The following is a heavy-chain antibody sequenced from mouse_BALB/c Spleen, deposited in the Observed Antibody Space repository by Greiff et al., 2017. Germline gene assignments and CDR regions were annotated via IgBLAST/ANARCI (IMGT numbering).Heavy chain of an antibody. Sequence: ESGAELAKPGASVKMSCKASGYTFTSYWMHWVKQRPGQGLEWIGYINPSTGYTEYNQKFKDKATLTADKSSSTAYMQLSSLTSEDSAVYYCARRDRYYAMDYWGQGTSVTVSS. V-gene: IGHV1-7*01. D-gene: IGHD2-14*01. CDR3: ARRDRYYAMDY. CDR1: GYTFTSYW. J-gene: IGHJ4*01. CDR2: INPSTGYT.